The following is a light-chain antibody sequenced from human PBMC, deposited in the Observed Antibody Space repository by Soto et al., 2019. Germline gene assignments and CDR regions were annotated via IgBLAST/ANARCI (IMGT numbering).Light chain of an antibody. CDR1: NSDVGGYDY. CDR2: EVS. CDR3: SSYTSSTALGV. Sequence: QSALTQPASVSGSPGQSITISCTGTNSDVGGYDYVSWYQQHPGKAPKLMIYEVSHRPSGFSNRFSGSRSGNTASLTISGLQAEDEADYYCSSYTSSTALGVFGGGTKLTVL. J-gene: IGLJ3*02. V-gene: IGLV2-14*01.